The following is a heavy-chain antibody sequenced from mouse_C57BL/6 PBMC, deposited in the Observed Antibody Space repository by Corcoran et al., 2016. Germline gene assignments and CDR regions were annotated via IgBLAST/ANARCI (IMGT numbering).Heavy chain of an antibody. CDR2: ISYDGSN. Sequence: DVQLQESGPGLVKPSQSLSLTCSVTGYSITSGYYWNWIRQFPGNKLEWMGYISYDGSNNYNPSLKNRISITRDTSKNQFFLKLNSVTTEDTATYYCARDNYSIGFAYWGQGTLVTVSA. D-gene: IGHD2-5*01. CDR3: ARDNYSIGFAY. V-gene: IGHV3-6*01. J-gene: IGHJ3*01. CDR1: GYSITSGYY.